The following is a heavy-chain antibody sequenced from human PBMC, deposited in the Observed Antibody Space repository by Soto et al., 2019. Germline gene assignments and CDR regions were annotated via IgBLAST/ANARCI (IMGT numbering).Heavy chain of an antibody. D-gene: IGHD6-13*01. CDR1: GFTFSRYG. CDR3: ARWGIAAADWRPYLDF. CDR2: IWFDGTNE. V-gene: IGHV3-33*01. J-gene: IGHJ4*02. Sequence: QVQLVESGGGVVQPGRSLRLSCVGSGFTFSRYGMHWVRQAQGKGLEWVALIWFDGTNEDYVESVKGRFTISRDNSHNTLYLQMDTLRAEDTAGYYCARWGIAAADWRPYLDFWGQGALVTVSS.